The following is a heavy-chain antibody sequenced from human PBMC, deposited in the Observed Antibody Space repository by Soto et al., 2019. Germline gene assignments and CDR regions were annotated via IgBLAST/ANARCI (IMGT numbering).Heavy chain of an antibody. CDR1: GFTFSTYG. J-gene: IGHJ4*02. CDR2: ISSDGKSE. Sequence: QVQLVESGGGVVQPGRSLRLSCAASGFTFSTYGMHWVRQPPGKGLEWVAVISSDGKSEHYADPVKGRFSISRDNSKNTLDLPMNSLRVEDTAVYYCAKTITTYAGDSRGRGALVDYWGQGTLVTVSS. CDR3: AKTITTYAGDSRGRGALVDY. D-gene: IGHD3-22*01. V-gene: IGHV3-30*18.